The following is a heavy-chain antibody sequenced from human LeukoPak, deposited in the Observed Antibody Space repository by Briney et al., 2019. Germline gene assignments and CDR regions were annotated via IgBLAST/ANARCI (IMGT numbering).Heavy chain of an antibody. CDR3: ARGVLRFGWFDP. CDR1: GYTFTSYD. V-gene: IGHV1-8*03. CDR2: MNPNSGNT. D-gene: IGHD3-3*01. J-gene: IGHJ5*02. Sequence: ASVKVSCKASGYTFTSYDINWVRQATGQGLEWMGWMNPNSGNTGYAQKFQGRVTITRNTSISTAYMELSSLRSEDTAVYYCARGVLRFGWFDPWGQGTLVTVSS.